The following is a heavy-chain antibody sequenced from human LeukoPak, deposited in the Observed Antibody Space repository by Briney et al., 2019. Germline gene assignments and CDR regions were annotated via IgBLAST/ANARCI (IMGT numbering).Heavy chain of an antibody. CDR1: GGSISRYY. CDR3: ARIIAASQDVFDI. J-gene: IGHJ3*02. D-gene: IGHD6-6*01. CDR2: IYTSGST. V-gene: IGHV4-4*07. Sequence: SQTLSLTCTVSGGSISRYYWSWIRQPARKGPEWIGRIYTSGSTNYNPSLKSRVTISVDTSKNQFSLKLSSVTAADTAVYYCARIIAASQDVFDIWGQGTMITVSS.